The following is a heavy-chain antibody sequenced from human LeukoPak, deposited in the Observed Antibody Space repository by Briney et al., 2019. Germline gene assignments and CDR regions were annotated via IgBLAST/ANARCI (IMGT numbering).Heavy chain of an antibody. J-gene: IGHJ4*02. CDR3: ARDVADY. V-gene: IGHV3-21*06. CDR1: GFTFSTYW. CDR2: ISSSSSYI. Sequence: SGGSLRLSCAASGFTFSTYWMTWVRQAPGKGLEWVSSISSSSSYIYYADSVKGRFTISRDNAKNSLYLQMNSLRAEDTAMYYCARDVADYWGQGTLVTVSS.